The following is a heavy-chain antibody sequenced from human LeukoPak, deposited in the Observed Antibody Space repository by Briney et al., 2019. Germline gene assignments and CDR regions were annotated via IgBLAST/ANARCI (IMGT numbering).Heavy chain of an antibody. CDR3: ARVVRVRGDLDY. Sequence: SETLSLTCTVSGGSISSSSYYWGWIRQPPGKGLEWIGSIYYSGSTYYNPSLKSRVTISVDTSKNQFSLKLSSVTAADTAVYYCARVVRVRGDLDYWGQGTLVTVSS. D-gene: IGHD3-10*01. CDR2: IYYSGST. V-gene: IGHV4-39*07. CDR1: GGSISSSSYY. J-gene: IGHJ4*02.